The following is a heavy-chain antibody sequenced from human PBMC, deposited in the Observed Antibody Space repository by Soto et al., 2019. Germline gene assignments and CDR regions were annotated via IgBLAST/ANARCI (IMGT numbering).Heavy chain of an antibody. CDR1: GFTFDDYA. Sequence: GGSLRLSCAASGFTFDDYAMHWVRQAPGEGLEWVSGISWNSGSIGYADSLKGRFTISRDNAKNSLYLQMNSLRAEDTALYYCAKDARIAARPSWFDPWGQGTLVTVSS. J-gene: IGHJ5*02. CDR2: ISWNSGSI. V-gene: IGHV3-9*01. D-gene: IGHD6-6*01. CDR3: AKDARIAARPSWFDP.